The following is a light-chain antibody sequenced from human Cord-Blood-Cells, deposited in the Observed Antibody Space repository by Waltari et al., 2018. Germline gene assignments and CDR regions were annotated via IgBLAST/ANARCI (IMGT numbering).Light chain of an antibody. J-gene: IGLJ2*01. CDR3: CSYAGSSTVV. CDR1: SSDVGSYNL. Sequence: QSALTQPASVSGSPGQSITISCTGTSSDVGSYNLVSGYQQHPGKAPKLMIYEGSKRPSGVSKRFSGSKSGNTASLTISGLQAEDEADYYCCSYAGSSTVVFGGGTKLTVL. V-gene: IGLV2-23*01. CDR2: EGS.